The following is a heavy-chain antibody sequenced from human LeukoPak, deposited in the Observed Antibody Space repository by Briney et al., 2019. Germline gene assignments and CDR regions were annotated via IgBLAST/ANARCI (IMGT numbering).Heavy chain of an antibody. J-gene: IGHJ4*02. Sequence: ASETLPLTCTVSGGSISSYYWSWIRQPPGKGLEWIGYIYYSGSTNYNPSLKSRVTISVDTSKNQFSLKLSSVTAADTAVYYCARRGAVAGNFDYWGQGTLVTVSS. CDR2: IYYSGST. CDR3: ARRGAVAGNFDY. V-gene: IGHV4-59*08. CDR1: GGSISSYY. D-gene: IGHD6-19*01.